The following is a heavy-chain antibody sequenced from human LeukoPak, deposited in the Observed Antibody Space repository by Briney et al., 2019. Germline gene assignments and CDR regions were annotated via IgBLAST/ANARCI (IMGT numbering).Heavy chain of an antibody. CDR1: GGSISSSSYY. J-gene: IGHJ6*02. CDR3: ARSGLDSRYYFGMDV. Sequence: PSETLSLTCTVSGGSISSSSYYWGWLRQPPGKGLEWIGSIYYSGSTYYNPSLKSRVTISVDTSKSQFSLKLRSVTAADTAVYYCARSGLDSRYYFGMDVWGQGTTVTVSS. D-gene: IGHD5-12*01. V-gene: IGHV4-39*07. CDR2: IYYSGST.